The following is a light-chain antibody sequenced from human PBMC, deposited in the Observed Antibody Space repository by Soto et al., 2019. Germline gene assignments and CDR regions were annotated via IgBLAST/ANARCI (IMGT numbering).Light chain of an antibody. J-gene: IGKJ1*01. CDR1: RSISDW. CDR3: QQYNSYSWT. Sequence: DIQMTQSPASLSPSFGDRVTITCRASRSISDWLAWYQQKPGKAPELLIFDASNLKSGVSSRFRGSGSGTEFTLTISSLQPDDFETYYCQQYNSYSWTFGQGTKVDIK. V-gene: IGKV1-5*01. CDR2: DAS.